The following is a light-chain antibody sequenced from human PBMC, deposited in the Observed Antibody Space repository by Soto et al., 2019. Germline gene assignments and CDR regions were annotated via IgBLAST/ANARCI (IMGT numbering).Light chain of an antibody. V-gene: IGKV1-9*01. CDR1: QGISSD. J-gene: IGKJ1*01. CDR2: GAS. Sequence: SQLTQSPSSLSSSVVYMVTITFLCSQGISSDLAWYQQKPGRAPKLLIFGASTLQSGVPSRFSGSGSGTDFTLTISSLQPEDFATYFCQQHNSFPPWTFGQGTKVDIK. CDR3: QQHNSFPPWT.